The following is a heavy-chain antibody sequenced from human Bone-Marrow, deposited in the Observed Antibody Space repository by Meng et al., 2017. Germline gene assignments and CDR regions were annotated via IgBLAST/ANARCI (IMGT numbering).Heavy chain of an antibody. CDR2: IYPGDSDT. Sequence: GGSLRLSCAVSGFSFSNGWMSWVRQMPGKGLEWMGIIYPGDSDTRYSPSFQGQVTISADKSISTAYLQWSSLKASDTAMYYCARHGREQQLDYWGQGTLVTVSS. J-gene: IGHJ4*02. D-gene: IGHD6-13*01. V-gene: IGHV5-51*01. CDR1: GFSFSNGW. CDR3: ARHGREQQLDY.